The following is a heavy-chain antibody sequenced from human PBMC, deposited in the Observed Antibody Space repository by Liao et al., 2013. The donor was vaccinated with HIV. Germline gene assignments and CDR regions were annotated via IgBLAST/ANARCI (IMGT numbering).Heavy chain of an antibody. CDR3: ARGPRSLVATTYYMDV. D-gene: IGHD5-12*01. J-gene: IGHJ6*03. V-gene: IGHV4-34*01. Sequence: QVQLQQWGAGLLKPSETLSLTCAVYGVSFSGYYWSWIRQPPGKGLEWIGEINHSGSTNYNPSLKSRVTISVDTSKNQFSLKLTSVTAADTAVYYCARGPRSLVATTYYMDVWGKGTTVTVSS. CDR2: INHSGST. CDR1: GVSFSGYY.